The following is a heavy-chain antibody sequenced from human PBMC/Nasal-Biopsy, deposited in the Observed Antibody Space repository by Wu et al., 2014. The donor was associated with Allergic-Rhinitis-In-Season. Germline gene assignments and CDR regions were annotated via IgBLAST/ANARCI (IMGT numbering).Heavy chain of an antibody. Sequence: LRLSCAASGFNFAFFGMHWVRQAPGKGLEWVAVLWSDGRKEYYADSVKGRFTISRDTSKNTLYLQMDSLRAEDTAVYYCVRDDGRKSHYEKFEYWGQGTLVTVST. CDR1: GFNFAFFG. J-gene: IGHJ4*02. V-gene: IGHV3-33*01. CDR2: LWSDGRKE. CDR3: VRDDGRKSHYEKFEY. D-gene: IGHD3-10*01.